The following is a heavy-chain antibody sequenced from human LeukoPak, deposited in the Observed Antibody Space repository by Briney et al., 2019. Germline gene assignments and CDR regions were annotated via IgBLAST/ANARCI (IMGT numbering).Heavy chain of an antibody. D-gene: IGHD4-17*01. J-gene: IGHJ6*03. CDR2: IIPIFGTA. V-gene: IGHV1-69*06. CDR3: AQAQDYGDYVSLRYYYYYMDV. Sequence: PVKVSCKASGGTFSSYAISWVRQAPVQGLEWMGGIIPIFGTANYAQKFQGRVTITADKSTSTAYMELSSLRSEDTAVYYCAQAQDYGDYVSLRYYYYYMDVWGKGTTVTVSS. CDR1: GGTFSSYA.